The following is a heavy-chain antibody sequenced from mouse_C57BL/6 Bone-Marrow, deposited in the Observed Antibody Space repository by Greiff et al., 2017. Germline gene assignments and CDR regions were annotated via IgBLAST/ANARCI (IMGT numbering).Heavy chain of an antibody. Sequence: VQLQQSGAELARPGASVKLSCKASGYTFTSYGISWVKQRTGQGLEWIGAIYPRSGNTYYNEKFKGKGTLTADKSSSTAYMELRSLTSEDSAVYFCASLLGRRGYWGQGTTLTVSS. CDR1: GYTFTSYG. CDR2: IYPRSGNT. J-gene: IGHJ2*01. CDR3: ASLLGRRGY. D-gene: IGHD4-1*01. V-gene: IGHV1-81*01.